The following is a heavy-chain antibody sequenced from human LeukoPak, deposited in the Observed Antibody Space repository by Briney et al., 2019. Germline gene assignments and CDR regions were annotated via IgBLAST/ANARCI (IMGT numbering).Heavy chain of an antibody. V-gene: IGHV3-30*18. J-gene: IGHJ4*02. CDR1: GLTFSSYG. D-gene: IGHD6-13*01. Sequence: PGRSLRLSCAASGLTFSSYGMHWVRQAPGKGLEWVAVISYDGSNKYYPASVKGRFTISRDNSKNTLYLQMNSLRAEDTAVYYCAKDRSAAAGYFDYWGQGTLVTVSS. CDR3: AKDRSAAAGYFDY. CDR2: ISYDGSNK.